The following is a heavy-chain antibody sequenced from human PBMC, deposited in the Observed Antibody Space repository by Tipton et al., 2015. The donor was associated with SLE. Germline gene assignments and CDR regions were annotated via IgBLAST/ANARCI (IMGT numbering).Heavy chain of an antibody. CDR2: INHSGST. J-gene: IGHJ5*02. CDR1: GGSFSGYY. D-gene: IGHD3-3*01. Sequence: TLSLTCAAYGGSFSGYYWSWIRQPPGKGLEWIGEINHSGSTNYNPSLKSRVTISVDTSKNQFSLKLSSVTAADTAVYYCARGDYDFWSGFWFDPWGQGTLVTVSS. CDR3: ARGDYDFWSGFWFDP. V-gene: IGHV4-34*01.